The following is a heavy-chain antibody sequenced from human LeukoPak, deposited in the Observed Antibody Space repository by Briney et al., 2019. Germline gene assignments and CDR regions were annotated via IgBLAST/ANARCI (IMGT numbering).Heavy chain of an antibody. CDR2: INPDGSEK. V-gene: IGHV3-7*01. CDR1: GFSFSSNW. CDR3: AKTGDVIVPAATDV. J-gene: IGHJ6*04. D-gene: IGHD2-2*01. Sequence: GGSLRLSCAASGFSFSSNWMTWVRQAPGKGLEWVGNINPDGSEKFYVDSVRGRFTISRDNAKSSLYLQMSSLRADDTAVYYCAKTGDVIVPAATDVWGKGTTVTVSS.